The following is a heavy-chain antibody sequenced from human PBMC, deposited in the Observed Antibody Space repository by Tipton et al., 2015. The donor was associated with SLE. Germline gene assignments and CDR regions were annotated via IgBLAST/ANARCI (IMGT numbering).Heavy chain of an antibody. CDR2: ISYDGTNK. CDR1: GFTFSSYA. V-gene: IGHV3-30-3*01. D-gene: IGHD6-19*01. Sequence: SLRLSCAASGFTFSSYALHWVRQAPGKGLEWVAVISYDGTNKYYADSVKGRFTISRDNSKNTLYLQMNSLRAEDTAVYYCARSSSGWQPNYWGQGTLVTVSS. J-gene: IGHJ4*02. CDR3: ARSSSGWQPNY.